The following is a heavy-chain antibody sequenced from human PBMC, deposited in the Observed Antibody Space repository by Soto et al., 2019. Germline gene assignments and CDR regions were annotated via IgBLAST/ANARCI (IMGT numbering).Heavy chain of an antibody. CDR1: GGSVSSGCYY. CDR2: IKYSGTT. V-gene: IGHV4-61*01. D-gene: IGHD3-9*01. J-gene: IGHJ5*02. Sequence: QVQMQESGPGLVKPSETLSLTCTVSGGSVSSGCYYWSWIRQPPGKGLEWSGYIKYSGTTNYNPSLKSRGTVTVDTSKNQFSLKLSSVTAADTAVYYGARGWILTGYSEWFEPWGQGSPVTVSS. CDR3: ARGWILTGYSEWFEP.